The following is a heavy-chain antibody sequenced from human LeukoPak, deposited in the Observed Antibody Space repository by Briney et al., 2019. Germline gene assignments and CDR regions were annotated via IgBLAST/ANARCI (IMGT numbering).Heavy chain of an antibody. J-gene: IGHJ4*02. CDR3: ARHREDIVVVPFDY. CDR1: GGSISSSSYY. Sequence: SETLSLTCTVSGGSISSSSYYWGWIRQPPGKGLEWIGSIYYSGNTYYNPSLKSRVNISVDKSKNQFYLRLSSVTAADTAVYYCARHREDIVVVPFDYWGQGTLVTVPS. V-gene: IGHV4-39*01. CDR2: IYYSGNT. D-gene: IGHD2-2*01.